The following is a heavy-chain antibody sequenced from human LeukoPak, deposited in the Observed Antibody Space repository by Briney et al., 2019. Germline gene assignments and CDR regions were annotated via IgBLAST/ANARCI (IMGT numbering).Heavy chain of an antibody. V-gene: IGHV1-69*13. CDR2: IIPIFGTA. D-gene: IGHD2-21*01. Sequence: ASVKVSCMASGGTFSSYAISWVRQAPGQGLEWMGGIIPIFGTANYAQKFQGRVTITADESTSTAYMELSSPRSEDTAVYYCARDPPGGDDYWGQGTLVTVSS. CDR3: ARDPPGGDDY. J-gene: IGHJ4*02. CDR1: GGTFSSYA.